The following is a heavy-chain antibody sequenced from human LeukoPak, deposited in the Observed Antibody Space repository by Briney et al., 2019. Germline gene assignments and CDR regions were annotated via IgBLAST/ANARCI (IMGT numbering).Heavy chain of an antibody. CDR2: IYAGGST. CDR3: ARSMVTPYHFDY. D-gene: IGHD2-21*02. CDR1: GFIVSSNY. V-gene: IGHV3-53*01. J-gene: IGHJ4*02. Sequence: GGSLRLSCAASGFIVSSNYLSWVRQAPGKGLEWVSSIYAGGSTYYADSVKGRFIISSDNSKNTVYLPMNSLRVEDTAVYYCARSMVTPYHFDYWGQGTLVTVSS.